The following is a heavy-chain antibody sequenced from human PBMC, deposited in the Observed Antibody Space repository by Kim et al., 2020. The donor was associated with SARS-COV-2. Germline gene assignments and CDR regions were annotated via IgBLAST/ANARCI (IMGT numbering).Heavy chain of an antibody. CDR2: ISSSSSYI. D-gene: IGHD3-10*01. CDR3: ARVFYYYGSGSYLFDDFEI. V-gene: IGHV3-21*01. Sequence: GGSLRLSCAASGFTFSSYSMNWVRQAPGKGLEWVSSISSSSSYIYYADSVKGRFTISRDNAKNSLYLQMNSLRAEDTAVYYCARVFYYYGSGSYLFDDFEIWGQGTMVTVSS. CDR1: GFTFSSYS. J-gene: IGHJ3*02.